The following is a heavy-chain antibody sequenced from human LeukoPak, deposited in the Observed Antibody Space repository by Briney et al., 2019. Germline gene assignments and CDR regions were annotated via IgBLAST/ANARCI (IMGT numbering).Heavy chain of an antibody. CDR2: IYYSGST. J-gene: IGHJ4*02. V-gene: IGHV4-59*01. Sequence: SETLSLTCSVSGGYISSYYWSWIRQPPGKGLEWIGYIYYSGSTNYNSSLKSRVTISVDTSKNQFSLKLSSVTAADTAVYYCARGGDYGDYVFHYWGQGTLVTVSS. CDR1: GGYISSYY. CDR3: ARGGDYGDYVFHY. D-gene: IGHD4-17*01.